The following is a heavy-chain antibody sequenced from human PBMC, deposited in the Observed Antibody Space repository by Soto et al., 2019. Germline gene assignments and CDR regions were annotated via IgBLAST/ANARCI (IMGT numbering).Heavy chain of an antibody. CDR2: MNPKSGHT. D-gene: IGHD4-17*01. Sequence: QVQLVQSGAEVKKPGASVKVSCKASGYTFSSYDINWVRQATGQGLEWMGWMNPKSGHTGSAQKFQGRVTKPRDTTISTAHMELSSLRSEDTAIDYCARTDGDLDVWGQGTTVTVSS. V-gene: IGHV1-8*01. J-gene: IGHJ6*02. CDR3: ARTDGDLDV. CDR1: GYTFSSYD.